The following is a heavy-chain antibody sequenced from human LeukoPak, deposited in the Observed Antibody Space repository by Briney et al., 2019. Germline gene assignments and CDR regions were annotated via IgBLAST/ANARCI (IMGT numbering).Heavy chain of an antibody. CDR2: ISSSGSTI. V-gene: IGHV3-11*01. CDR3: ARPPTYYYDSSGYYVH. D-gene: IGHD3-22*01. J-gene: IGHJ4*02. Sequence: PGGSLRLSCAASGFTVSSNYMSWIRQAPGKGLEWVSYISSSGSTIYYADSVKGRFTISRDNAKNSLYLQMNSLRAEDTAVYYCARPPTYYYDSSGYYVHWGQGTLVTVSS. CDR1: GFTVSSNY.